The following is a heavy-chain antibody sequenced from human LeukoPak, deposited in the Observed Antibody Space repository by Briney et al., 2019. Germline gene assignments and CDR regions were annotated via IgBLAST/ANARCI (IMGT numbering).Heavy chain of an antibody. D-gene: IGHD3-9*01. J-gene: IGHJ4*02. V-gene: IGHV1-2*02. CDR1: GYTFTSYD. CDR2: MNPNSGGT. Sequence: ASVKVSCKASGYTFTSYDINWVRQATGQGLEWMGWMNPNSGGTNYAQKFQGRVTMTRDTSISTAYMELSRLRSDDTAVYYCARDMAHPTIGYYFDYWGQGTLVTVSS. CDR3: ARDMAHPTIGYYFDY.